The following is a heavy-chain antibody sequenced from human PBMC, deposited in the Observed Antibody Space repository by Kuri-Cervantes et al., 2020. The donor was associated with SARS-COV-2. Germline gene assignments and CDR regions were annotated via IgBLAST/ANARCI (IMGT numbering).Heavy chain of an antibody. Sequence: GSLRLSCAASGFTFDDYGMSWIRQPPGKGLEWIGSIYHSGSTYYNPSLKSRVTISVDTSKNQFSLKLSSVTAADTAVHYCARVPRFCTNGVCYAFDIWGQGTMVTVSS. V-gene: IGHV4-38-2*01. J-gene: IGHJ3*02. CDR2: IYHSGST. CDR1: GFTFDDYG. D-gene: IGHD2-8*01. CDR3: ARVPRFCTNGVCYAFDI.